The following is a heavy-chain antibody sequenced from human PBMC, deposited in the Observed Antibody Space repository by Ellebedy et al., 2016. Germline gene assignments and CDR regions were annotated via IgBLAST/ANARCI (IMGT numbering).Heavy chain of an antibody. CDR2: IYSGGST. V-gene: IGHV3-66*01. Sequence: GESLKISXAASGFTVSSNYMSWVRQAPGKGLEWVSVIYSGGSTYYADSVKGRFTISRDNSKNTLYLQMNSLRAEDTAVYYCARDDVLSRNYYDSSKSYWGQGTLVTVSS. CDR1: GFTVSSNY. D-gene: IGHD3-22*01. CDR3: ARDDVLSRNYYDSSKSY. J-gene: IGHJ4*02.